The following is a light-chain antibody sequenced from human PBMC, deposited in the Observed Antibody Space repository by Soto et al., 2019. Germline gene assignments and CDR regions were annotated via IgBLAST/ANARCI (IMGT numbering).Light chain of an antibody. CDR3: QQYGSSPRT. J-gene: IGKJ1*01. CDR1: QSVSSSY. V-gene: IGKV3-20*01. CDR2: GAS. Sequence: EIVLAQSPGTLSLSPGERASLSCRASQSVSSSYLAWYQQKSGQAPRLLIFGASTRAAGFPDRFSGSGSGTDFTLTISRLEPEDFAVYYCQQYGSSPRTFGQGTKVDIK.